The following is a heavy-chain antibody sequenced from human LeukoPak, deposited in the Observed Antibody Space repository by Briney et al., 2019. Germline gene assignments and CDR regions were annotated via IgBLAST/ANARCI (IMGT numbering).Heavy chain of an antibody. J-gene: IGHJ5*02. CDR3: AETGYSSSGEFDP. CDR1: GGSISSSSYY. CDR2: IYYSGST. Sequence: SETLSLTCTVSGGSISSSSYYWGWIRQPPGKGLEWIGSIYYSGSTYYNPSLKSRVTISVDTSKNQFSLKLSSVTAADTAVYYCAETGYSSSGEFDPWGQGTPVTVSS. D-gene: IGHD6-13*01. V-gene: IGHV4-39*01.